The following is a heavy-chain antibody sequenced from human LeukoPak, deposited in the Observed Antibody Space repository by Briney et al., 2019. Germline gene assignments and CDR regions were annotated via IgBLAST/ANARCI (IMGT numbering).Heavy chain of an antibody. Sequence: SETLSLTCTVSGGSISSYYWSWIRQPLGKGLEWIWYIYYSGSTNYNPSLKSRVTISVDTSKNQFSLKLSSVTAADTAVYYCARGQTEDIVVVPAALWGQGTLVTVSS. J-gene: IGHJ4*02. D-gene: IGHD2-2*01. CDR2: IYYSGST. V-gene: IGHV4-59*01. CDR1: GGSISSYY. CDR3: ARGQTEDIVVVPAAL.